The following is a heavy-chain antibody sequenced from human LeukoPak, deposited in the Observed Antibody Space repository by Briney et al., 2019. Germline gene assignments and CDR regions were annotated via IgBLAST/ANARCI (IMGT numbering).Heavy chain of an antibody. CDR2: IYHSGST. V-gene: IGHV4-38-2*01. CDR3: ARARRAGDDVDY. J-gene: IGHJ4*02. CDR1: GYSISSGYF. Sequence: SETLSLTCAVSGYSISSGYFWGWIRQPPGKGLEWIGSIYHSGSTYYNPSLKSPVTISLDTSKNQFSLKLSSVTAADTAVYYCARARRAGDDVDYWGQGTLVTVSS. D-gene: IGHD7-27*01.